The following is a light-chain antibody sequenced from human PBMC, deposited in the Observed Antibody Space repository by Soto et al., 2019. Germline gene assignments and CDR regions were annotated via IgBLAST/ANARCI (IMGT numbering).Light chain of an antibody. CDR1: RGIRND. CDR2: AAS. Sequence: DIQMTQSPSSLSASAGDRVTITCRASRGIRNDLAWYQQKPGKAPKRLIYAASTLESGVPPRFSGRGSVTEFTLRVSSVQPEDFATYYCLQYNNYPLTFGQGTRVEIK. J-gene: IGKJ1*01. CDR3: LQYNNYPLT. V-gene: IGKV1-17*01.